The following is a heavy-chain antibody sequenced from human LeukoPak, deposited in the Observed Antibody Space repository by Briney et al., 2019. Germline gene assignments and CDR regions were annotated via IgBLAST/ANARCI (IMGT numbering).Heavy chain of an antibody. V-gene: IGHV1-2*02. CDR2: INPNSGGT. Sequence: GASVKVSCKASGYTFTGYYMHWVRQAPGQGLEWMGWINPNSGGTNYAQKFQGRVTMTRDTSISTAYMELSRPRSDDTAVYYCARENSSSWYDVEDYWGQGTLVTVSS. CDR1: GYTFTGYY. J-gene: IGHJ4*02. D-gene: IGHD6-13*01. CDR3: ARENSSSWYDVEDY.